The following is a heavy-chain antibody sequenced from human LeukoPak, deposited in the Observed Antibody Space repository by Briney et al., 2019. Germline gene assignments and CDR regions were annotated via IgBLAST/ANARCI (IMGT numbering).Heavy chain of an antibody. V-gene: IGHV4-39*07. CDR2: IYYSGST. D-gene: IGHD1-1*01. Sequence: PSETLSLTCTVSGGSISSSTYYWGWIRQPPGKGLEWIGSIYYSGSTYYNPSLKSRVTISLDTSKNQFSLKLSSVTAADTALYYCARGRVSSSTWYSTYYYYFYMDVWGKGTTVTVSS. CDR1: GGSISSSTYY. J-gene: IGHJ6*03. CDR3: ARGRVSSSTWYSTYYYYFYMDV.